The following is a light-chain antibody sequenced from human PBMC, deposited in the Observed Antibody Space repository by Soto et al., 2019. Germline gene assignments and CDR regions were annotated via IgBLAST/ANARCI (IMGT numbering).Light chain of an antibody. J-gene: IGLJ1*01. CDR2: TND. V-gene: IGLV1-44*01. CDR3: AAWDDTSSFV. Sequence: QSVLTQPPSASGTPGQRVIISCSGGSSNIGRNTVNWYQHLPGTAPRLLIYTNDQRPSGVPDRFSGSKSGTSASLAISGLQSEDEADYNCAAWDDTSSFVFGTGTKLTVL. CDR1: SSNIGRNT.